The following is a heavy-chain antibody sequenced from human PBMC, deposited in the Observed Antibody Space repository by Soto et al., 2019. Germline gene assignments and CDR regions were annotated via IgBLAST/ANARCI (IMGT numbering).Heavy chain of an antibody. D-gene: IGHD1-1*01. Sequence: PGESLTICCTRSGYSFTRYWIGWVRQMPGKGLEWMGIIYPGDSDTRYSPSFQGQVTISADKSISTAYLQWSSLKASDTAMYYCARGGTRERNPRDAFDIWGQGTMVTVSS. CDR2: IYPGDSDT. CDR1: GYSFTRYW. V-gene: IGHV5-51*01. J-gene: IGHJ3*02. CDR3: ARGGTRERNPRDAFDI.